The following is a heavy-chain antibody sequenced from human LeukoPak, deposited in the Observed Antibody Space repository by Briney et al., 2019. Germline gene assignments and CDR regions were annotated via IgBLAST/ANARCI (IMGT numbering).Heavy chain of an antibody. CDR1: GFTFSSYS. J-gene: IGHJ4*02. CDR3: ARVPLFVVVVPEYYFDY. D-gene: IGHD2-15*01. CDR2: ISSSSSYI. V-gene: IGHV3-21*01. Sequence: GGSLRLSCAASGFTFSSYSMNWVRQAPGKGLEWVSSISSSSSYIYYAGSVKGRFTISRDNAKNSLYLQMNSLRAEDTAVYYCARVPLFVVVVPEYYFDYWGQGTLVTVSS.